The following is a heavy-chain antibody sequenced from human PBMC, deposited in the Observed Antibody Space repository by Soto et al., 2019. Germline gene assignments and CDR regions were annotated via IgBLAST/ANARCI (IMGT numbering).Heavy chain of an antibody. J-gene: IGHJ4*01. CDR3: AKAQWLVGIPDY. CDR2: ISSSSSTI. CDR1: GFTFSSYS. V-gene: IGHV3-48*01. D-gene: IGHD6-19*01. Sequence: PGGSLRLSCAASGFTFSSYSMNLVRQATGKGLQWVSYISSSSSTIYYADSVKGRFTISRDNSKNTLYLQMNSLRAEDTAVYYCAKAQWLVGIPDYWGHGTLVTVSS.